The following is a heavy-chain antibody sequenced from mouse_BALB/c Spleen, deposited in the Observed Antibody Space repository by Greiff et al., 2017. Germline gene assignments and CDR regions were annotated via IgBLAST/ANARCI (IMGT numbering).Heavy chain of an antibody. D-gene: IGHD1-1*01. V-gene: IGHV1S127*01. J-gene: IGHJ4*01. CDR1: GYSFTSYW. Sequence: QVQLQQSGPQLVRPGASVKISCKASGYSFTSYWMHWVKQRPGQGLEWIGMIDPSDSETRLNQKFKDKATLTVDKSSSTAYMQLSSPTSEDSAVYFCARLDYGYAMDYWGQGTSVTVSS. CDR3: ARLDYGYAMDY. CDR2: IDPSDSET.